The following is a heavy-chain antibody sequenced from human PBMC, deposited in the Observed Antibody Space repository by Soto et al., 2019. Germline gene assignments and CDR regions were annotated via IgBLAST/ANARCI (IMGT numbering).Heavy chain of an antibody. CDR3: ARWVGVGGPGSIAAAGTSQYYYYGMDV. Sequence: SETLSLTCTVSGGSISSGGYYWNWIRQYPGKGLEWIAYIYQSGTPYYNPSLKSRATISIDRSKNQFSLMLDSVTPEDTAVYYCARWVGVGGPGSIAAAGTSQYYYYGMDVWGQGTTVTVSS. CDR1: GGSISSGGYY. CDR2: IYQSGTP. J-gene: IGHJ6*02. V-gene: IGHV4-31*03. D-gene: IGHD6-13*01.